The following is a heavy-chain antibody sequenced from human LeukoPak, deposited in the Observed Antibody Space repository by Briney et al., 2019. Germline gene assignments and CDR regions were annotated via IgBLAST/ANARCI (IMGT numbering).Heavy chain of an antibody. CDR3: ARDSAYYFDY. J-gene: IGHJ4*02. CDR1: GFTFSSYG. Sequence: PGRSLRLSCAASGFTFSSYGMQWVRQAPGKGLEWAAVIWYDGSNKYYADSVKGRFTISRDNSKNTLYLQMNSLRAEDTAVYYCARDSAYYFDYWGQGTLVTVSS. CDR2: IWYDGSNK. V-gene: IGHV3-33*01.